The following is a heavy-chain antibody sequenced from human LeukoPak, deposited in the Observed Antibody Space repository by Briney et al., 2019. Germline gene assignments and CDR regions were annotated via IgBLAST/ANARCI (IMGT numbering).Heavy chain of an antibody. CDR2: ISGSGGST. Sequence: GGSLSLSCAASGLTVSSNYMSWVRQAPGKGLEWVSAISGSGGSTYYADSVKGRFTISRDNSKNTLYLQMNSLRAEDTAVYYCAKVPGARPRGDYWGQGTLVTVSS. CDR3: AKVPGARPRGDY. J-gene: IGHJ4*02. CDR1: GLTVSSNY. D-gene: IGHD1-26*01. V-gene: IGHV3-23*01.